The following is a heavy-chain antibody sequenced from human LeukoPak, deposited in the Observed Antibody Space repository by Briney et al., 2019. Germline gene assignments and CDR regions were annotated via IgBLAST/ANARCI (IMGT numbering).Heavy chain of an antibody. CDR2: INSDGSST. CDR3: ARDRNWKDAFDI. V-gene: IGHV3-74*01. CDR1: GFTFSNYW. J-gene: IGHJ3*02. Sequence: PGGSLRLSCAASGFTFSNYWMHWVRQAPGKGLVWVSRINSDGSSTSYADSVKGRFTISRDNAKNTLYLQMNSLRAEDTAVYYCARDRNWKDAFDIWGQGTMVTVSS. D-gene: IGHD1-1*01.